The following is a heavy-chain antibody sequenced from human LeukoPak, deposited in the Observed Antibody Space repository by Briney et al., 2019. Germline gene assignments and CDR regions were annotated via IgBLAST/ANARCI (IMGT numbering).Heavy chain of an antibody. CDR3: ARDPLPTAIDVGGNY. Sequence: SVKVSCKASGGTFSSYAISWVRQAPGQGLEWMGGIIPIFGTANYAQKFQGRVTITADESTSTAYMELSSLRSEDTAVYYCARDPLPTAIDVGGNYWGQGTLVTVSS. J-gene: IGHJ4*02. CDR2: IIPIFGTA. V-gene: IGHV1-69*01. D-gene: IGHD2-21*02. CDR1: GGTFSSYA.